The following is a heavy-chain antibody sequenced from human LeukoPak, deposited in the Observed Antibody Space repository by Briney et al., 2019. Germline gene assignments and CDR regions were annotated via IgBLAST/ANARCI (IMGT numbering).Heavy chain of an antibody. CDR3: ASMTNKGEQEADWFDP. D-gene: IGHD1/OR15-1a*01. CDR2: ITSSSSTI. Sequence: PGGSLRLSCAASGFTFSSYSMNWVRQAPGKGLEWVSYITSSSSTIYYADSVKGRFTISRDNAKNSLHLQMNSLRVEDTAVYYCASMTNKGEQEADWFDPWGQGTLVTVSS. CDR1: GFTFSSYS. J-gene: IGHJ5*02. V-gene: IGHV3-48*01.